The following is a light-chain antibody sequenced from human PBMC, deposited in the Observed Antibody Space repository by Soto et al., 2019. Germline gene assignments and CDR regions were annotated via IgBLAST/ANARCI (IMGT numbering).Light chain of an antibody. Sequence: QSVLTQPPSVSGAPGQRIIISCTGSSSNIWADYDVHWYKQFPGAAPKLLIYGNANRPSGVPDRISGSKSGTSASLTISGLQAEDEADYYCSSYTSSSTLENVFGTGTKVTVL. CDR2: GNA. J-gene: IGLJ1*01. CDR3: SSYTSSSTLENV. CDR1: SSNIWADYD. V-gene: IGLV1-40*01.